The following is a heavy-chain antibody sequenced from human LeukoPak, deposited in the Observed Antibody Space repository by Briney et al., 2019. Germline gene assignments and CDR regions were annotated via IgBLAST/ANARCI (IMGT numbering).Heavy chain of an antibody. J-gene: IGHJ6*03. D-gene: IGHD2-2*01. CDR2: ISYDGSNK. Sequence: GRSLRLSCAASGFTFSSYAMHWVRQAPGKGLEWVAVISYDGSNKYYADSVKGRFTISRDNSKNTLYLQMNSLRAEDTAVYYCASLRPLGYCSSTSCPRGNYYYYYMDVWGKGTTVTVCS. CDR3: ASLRPLGYCSSTSCPRGNYYYYYMDV. V-gene: IGHV3-30-3*01. CDR1: GFTFSSYA.